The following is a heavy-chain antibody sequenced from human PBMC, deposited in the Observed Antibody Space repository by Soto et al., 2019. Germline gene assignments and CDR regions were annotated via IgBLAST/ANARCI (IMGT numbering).Heavy chain of an antibody. J-gene: IGHJ4*02. V-gene: IGHV1-18*01. CDR3: ARMITMVRGVSGYFEY. CDR2: ISAYNGNT. Sequence: ASVKVSCKASGYTFTSYGISWVRQAPGQGLEWMGWISAYNGNTNYAQKLQGRVTMTTDTSTSTAYMELRSLRSDDTAVYYCARMITMVRGVSGYFEYWGQGTLVTVSS. D-gene: IGHD3-10*01. CDR1: GYTFTSYG.